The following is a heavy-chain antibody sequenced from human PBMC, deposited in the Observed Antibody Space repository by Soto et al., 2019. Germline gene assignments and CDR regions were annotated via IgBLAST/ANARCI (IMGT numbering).Heavy chain of an antibody. CDR2: IAQGGTEI. Sequence: GGSLRLSCGASGFRFSDYYMTWVRLAPGKGLEWVAYIAQGGTEIYNVDSVRGRFTISRDSAKSSVYLHMNGLTAEDTALYYCARWSQAMDVWGQGTSVTVSS. CDR3: ARWSQAMDV. V-gene: IGHV3-7*03. D-gene: IGHD2-15*01. J-gene: IGHJ6*02. CDR1: GFRFSDYY.